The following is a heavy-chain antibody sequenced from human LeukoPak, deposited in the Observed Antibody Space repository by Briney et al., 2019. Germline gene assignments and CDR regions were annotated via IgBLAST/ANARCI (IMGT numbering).Heavy chain of an antibody. V-gene: IGHV3-30*02. CDR3: ARDIGASSGFDY. CDR1: GFTFSSYG. CDR2: IRYDGSNK. Sequence: GGSLRLSCAASGFTFSSYGMHWVRQAPGKGLEWVAFIRYDGSNKYYADSVKGRFTISRDNSKNTLYLQMNSLRAEDTAVYYCARDIGASSGFDYWGQGTLVTVSS. D-gene: IGHD3-22*01. J-gene: IGHJ4*02.